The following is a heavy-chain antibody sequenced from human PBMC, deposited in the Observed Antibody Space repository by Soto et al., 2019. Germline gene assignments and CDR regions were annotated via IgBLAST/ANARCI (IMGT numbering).Heavy chain of an antibody. V-gene: IGHV3-9*01. CDR3: AKDTSPSIAARGDYYGMDV. CDR2: ISWNSGGI. CDR1: GFTFDDYA. J-gene: IGHJ6*02. D-gene: IGHD6-6*01. Sequence: EVQLVESGGGLVQPGRSLRLSCAASGFTFDDYAMHWVRQAPGKGLEWVSGISWNSGGIGYADSVKGRFTISRDNAKNSLYLQMNSLRAEDTALYYCAKDTSPSIAARGDYYGMDVWGQGTTVTVSS.